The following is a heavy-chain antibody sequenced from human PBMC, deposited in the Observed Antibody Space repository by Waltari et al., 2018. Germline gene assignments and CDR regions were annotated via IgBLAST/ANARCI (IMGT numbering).Heavy chain of an antibody. D-gene: IGHD3-16*01. CDR1: GFPIPTYA. CDR2: ISVSGRDT. V-gene: IGHV3-23*01. Sequence: EGQLLESGGGLVQPGGSLGLSCAASGFPIPTYAMTWVRQVPGKGLEWVAGISVSGRDTYYADSVRGRFTISRDNSRNTLYLQMNSLRTDDTAVYYCAQWRVPYYLDYWGQGTLVTVSS. CDR3: AQWRVPYYLDY. J-gene: IGHJ4*02.